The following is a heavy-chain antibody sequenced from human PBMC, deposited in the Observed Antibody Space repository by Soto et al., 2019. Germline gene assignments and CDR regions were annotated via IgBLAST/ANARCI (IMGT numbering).Heavy chain of an antibody. Sequence: GGSLRLSCAASGFTFSSYWMHWVRQAPGKGLVWVSRINSDGSSTSYADSVKGRFTISRDNAKNTLYLQMNSLRAEDTAVYYCARVDESPYYDFWSGYSRGYYGMDVWGQGTTVTVSS. V-gene: IGHV3-74*01. CDR1: GFTFSSYW. D-gene: IGHD3-3*01. CDR3: ARVDESPYYDFWSGYSRGYYGMDV. J-gene: IGHJ6*02. CDR2: INSDGSST.